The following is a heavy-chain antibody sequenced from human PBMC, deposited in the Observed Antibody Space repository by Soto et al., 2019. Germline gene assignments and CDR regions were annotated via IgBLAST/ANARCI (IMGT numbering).Heavy chain of an antibody. V-gene: IGHV5-10-1*01. Sequence: GESLKISCKGSGYIFAGYWLPGVRQKPGKGLEWMGRIDPSDSQTYYSPSFRGHVTISVTKSITTVFLQWSSPKASDTAMYYCARRKESGPTDYWGQGTLVTVSS. CDR1: GYIFAGYW. CDR3: ARRKESGPTDY. CDR2: IDPSDSQT. J-gene: IGHJ4*02. D-gene: IGHD2-8*02.